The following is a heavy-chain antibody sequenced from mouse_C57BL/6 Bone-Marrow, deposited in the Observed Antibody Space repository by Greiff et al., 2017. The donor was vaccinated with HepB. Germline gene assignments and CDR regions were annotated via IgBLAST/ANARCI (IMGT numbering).Heavy chain of an antibody. CDR2: ISSGSSTI. CDR1: GFTFSDYG. Sequence: EVQLVESGGGLVKPGGSLKLSCAASGFTFSDYGMHWVRQAPEKGLEWVAYISSGSSTIYYADTVKGRFTISRDNAKNTLFLQMTSLRSEDTAMYYCARPYYYGSSSYFDYWGQGTTLTVSS. J-gene: IGHJ2*01. V-gene: IGHV5-17*01. D-gene: IGHD1-1*01. CDR3: ARPYYYGSSSYFDY.